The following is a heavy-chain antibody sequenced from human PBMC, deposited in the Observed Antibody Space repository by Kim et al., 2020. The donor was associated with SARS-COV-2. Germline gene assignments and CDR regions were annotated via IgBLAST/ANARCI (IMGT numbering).Heavy chain of an antibody. J-gene: IGHJ6*02. CDR3: AKDIEYCGGDCYFNYYGMDA. CDR1: GFTFDDYA. CDR2: ISWNSGSI. Sequence: GGSLRLSCAASGFTFDDYAMHWVRQAPGKGLEWVSGISWNSGSIGYADSVKGRFTISRDNAKNSLYLQMNSLRAEDTALYYCAKDIEYCGGDCYFNYYGMDAWGPGTTVTVSS. V-gene: IGHV3-9*01. D-gene: IGHD2-21*02.